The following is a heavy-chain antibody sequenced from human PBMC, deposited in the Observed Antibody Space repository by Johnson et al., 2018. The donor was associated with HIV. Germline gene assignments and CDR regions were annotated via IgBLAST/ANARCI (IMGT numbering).Heavy chain of an antibody. D-gene: IGHD1-26*01. J-gene: IGHJ3*02. CDR1: GFTFNDYA. V-gene: IGHV3-20*04. CDR3: AKVGSGSYLGAFHI. CDR2: INWNGGST. Sequence: MQLVESGGGVVRPGGSLRLSCAASGFTFNDYAMSWVRQAPGKGLEWVSGINWNGGSTGYTDSVKGRFTISRDNAKNSLYLQMNSLRAEDTAVYYCAKVGSGSYLGAFHIWGQGTMVTVSS.